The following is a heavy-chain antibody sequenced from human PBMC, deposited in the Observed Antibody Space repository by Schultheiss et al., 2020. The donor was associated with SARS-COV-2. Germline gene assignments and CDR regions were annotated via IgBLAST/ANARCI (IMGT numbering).Heavy chain of an antibody. CDR2: MNPNSGNT. CDR3: ASSITGNDGGY. D-gene: IGHD1-20*01. V-gene: IGHV1-8*01. J-gene: IGHJ4*02. Sequence: ASVKVSCKASGYTFTSYDINWVRQATGQGLEWMGWMNPNSGNTGYAQKFQGRVTMTRDTSISTAYMELSRLRSDDTAVYYCASSITGNDGGYWGQGTLVTVSS. CDR1: GYTFTSYD.